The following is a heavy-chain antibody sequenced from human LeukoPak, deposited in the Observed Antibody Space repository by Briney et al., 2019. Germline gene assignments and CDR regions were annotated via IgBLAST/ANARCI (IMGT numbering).Heavy chain of an antibody. V-gene: IGHV3-9*01. Sequence: QPGRSLRLSCAASGFTFDDYAMHWVRQAPGKGLEWVSGISWNSGSIGYADSVKGRFTISRDNAKNSLYLQMNSLRAEGTALYYCAKEGPAAFDAFDIWGQGTMVTVSS. CDR1: GFTFDDYA. D-gene: IGHD2-2*01. CDR2: ISWNSGSI. J-gene: IGHJ3*02. CDR3: AKEGPAAFDAFDI.